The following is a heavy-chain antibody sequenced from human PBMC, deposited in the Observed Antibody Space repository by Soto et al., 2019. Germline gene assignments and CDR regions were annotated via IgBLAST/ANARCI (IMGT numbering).Heavy chain of an antibody. J-gene: IGHJ6*02. Sequence: SETLSLTCTVSGGSISSYYWSWIRQLPGKGLEWIGYIYYSGSTNYNPSLNSRDTISVDTSKNQFSLKLSSVTAADTAVYYCARDYGDYVLDYYGMDVWGQGTTVTVSS. V-gene: IGHV4-59*01. CDR2: IYYSGST. CDR1: GGSISSYY. CDR3: ARDYGDYVLDYYGMDV. D-gene: IGHD4-17*01.